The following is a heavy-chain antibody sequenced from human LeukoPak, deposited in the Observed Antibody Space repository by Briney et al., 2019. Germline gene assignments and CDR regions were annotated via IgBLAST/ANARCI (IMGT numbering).Heavy chain of an antibody. CDR1: GGTFSSYA. D-gene: IGHD2-2*01. CDR2: IIPIFGTA. CDR3: ARGCSSTSCPHYFDY. J-gene: IGHJ4*02. V-gene: IGHV1-69*05. Sequence: GASVKVSCKASGGTFSSYAISWVRQAPGQGLEWMGGIIPIFGTANYAQKFQGRVTITTDESTSTAYMELSSLRSEDTAVYYCARGCSSTSCPHYFDYWGQGTLVTVSS.